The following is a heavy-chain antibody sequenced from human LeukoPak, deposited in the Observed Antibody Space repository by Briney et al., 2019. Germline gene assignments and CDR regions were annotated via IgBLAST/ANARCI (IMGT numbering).Heavy chain of an antibody. CDR2: IKQDGSEK. Sequence: GGSLRLSCAASGFTFSSYWMSWVRQAPGKGLEWVANIKQDGSEKYYVDSVKGRFTISRDNAKNSLYLQMNSLRAEGTAVYYCARDLHIVATISGYWGQGTLVTVSS. CDR1: GFTFSSYW. CDR3: ARDLHIVATISGY. V-gene: IGHV3-7*01. D-gene: IGHD5-12*01. J-gene: IGHJ4*02.